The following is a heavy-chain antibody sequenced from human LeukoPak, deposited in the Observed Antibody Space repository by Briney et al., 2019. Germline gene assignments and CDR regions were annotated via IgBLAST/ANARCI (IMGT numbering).Heavy chain of an antibody. Sequence: SETLSLTCTVSGGSISSYYWSWIRQPPGKELEWIGYIYYSGSTNYNPSLKSRVTISVDTSKNQFSLKLSSVTAADTAVYFCARGRFVHGSGSPMGFDPWGQGTLVTVSS. D-gene: IGHD3-10*01. CDR2: IYYSGST. CDR1: GGSISSYY. CDR3: ARGRFVHGSGSPMGFDP. V-gene: IGHV4-59*01. J-gene: IGHJ5*02.